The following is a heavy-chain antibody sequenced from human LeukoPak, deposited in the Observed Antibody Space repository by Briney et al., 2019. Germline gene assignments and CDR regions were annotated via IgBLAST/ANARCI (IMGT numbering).Heavy chain of an antibody. D-gene: IGHD3-3*01. CDR2: ISSSSSTI. CDR3: ARGPSYYDFWSGYSLPCYFDY. J-gene: IGHJ4*02. V-gene: IGHV3-48*01. CDR1: GFTFSSYS. Sequence: AGGSLRLSCAASGFTFSSYSMNWVRQAPGKGLEWVSYISSSSSTIYYADSVKGRFTISRDNAKNSLYLQMNSLRAEDTAVYYCARGPSYYDFWSGYSLPCYFDYWGQGTLVTVSS.